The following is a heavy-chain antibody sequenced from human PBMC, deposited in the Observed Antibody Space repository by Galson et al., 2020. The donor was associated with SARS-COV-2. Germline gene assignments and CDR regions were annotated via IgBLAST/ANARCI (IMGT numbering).Heavy chain of an antibody. CDR3: AKDARVNDYGDFFDY. Sequence: GESLKISCAASGFTFSSYAMSWVRQAPGKGLEWVSAISGSGGSTYYADSVKGRFTISRDNSKNTLYLQMNSLRAEDTAVYYCAKDARVNDYGDFFDYWGQGTLVTVSS. J-gene: IGHJ4*02. D-gene: IGHD4-17*01. CDR1: GFTFSSYA. CDR2: ISGSGGST. V-gene: IGHV3-23*01.